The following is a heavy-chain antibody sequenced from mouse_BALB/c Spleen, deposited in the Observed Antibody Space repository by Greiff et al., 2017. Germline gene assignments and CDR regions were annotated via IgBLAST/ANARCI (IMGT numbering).Heavy chain of an antibody. Sequence: QVQLKQSGAELVRPGTSVKISCKASGYAFTNYWLGWVKQRPGHGLEWIGDIYPGSGNTYYNEKFKGKATLTADKSSSTAYMQLSSLTSEDSAVYFCARDYGSSYVRYFDYWGQGTTLTVSS. CDR3: ARDYGSSYVRYFDY. CDR2: IYPGSGNT. CDR1: GYAFTNYW. D-gene: IGHD1-1*01. V-gene: IGHV1-63*01. J-gene: IGHJ2*01.